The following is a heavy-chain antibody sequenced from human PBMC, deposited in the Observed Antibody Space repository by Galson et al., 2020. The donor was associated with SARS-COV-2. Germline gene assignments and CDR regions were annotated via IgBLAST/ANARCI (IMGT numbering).Heavy chain of an antibody. V-gene: IGHV3-30*04. Sequence: QLGESLKISCAASGFTFSSYAMHWVRQAPGKGLEWVAVISYDGSNKYYADSVKGRFTISRDNSKNTLYLQMNSLRAEDTAVYYCARDRGSRNPLYYYYMDVWGKGTTVTVSS. J-gene: IGHJ6*03. CDR1: GFTFSSYA. CDR3: ARDRGSRNPLYYYYMDV. CDR2: ISYDGSNK. D-gene: IGHD6-13*01.